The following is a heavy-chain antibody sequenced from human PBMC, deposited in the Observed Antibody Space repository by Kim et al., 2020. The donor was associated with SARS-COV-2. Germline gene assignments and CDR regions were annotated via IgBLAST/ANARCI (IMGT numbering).Heavy chain of an antibody. Sequence: GGSLRLSCAASGFTFSSYAMHWVRQAPGKGLEWVAVISYDGSNKYYADSVKGRFTISRDNSKNTLYLQMNSLRAEDTAVYYCARDLAYPHYYYYGMDVWGQGTTVTVSS. CDR3: ARDLAYPHYYYYGMDV. V-gene: IGHV3-30*04. J-gene: IGHJ6*02. CDR2: ISYDGSNK. CDR1: GFTFSSYA. D-gene: IGHD3-16*01.